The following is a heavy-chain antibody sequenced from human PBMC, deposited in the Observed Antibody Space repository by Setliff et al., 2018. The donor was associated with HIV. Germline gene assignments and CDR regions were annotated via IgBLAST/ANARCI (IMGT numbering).Heavy chain of an antibody. J-gene: IGHJ3*02. V-gene: IGHV1-18*01. Sequence: GASVKVSCKASGYTFTSYGITWVRQAPGQGLEWMGWISTYNGNTHYAQKLQGRVTMTTDTSTSTAYMELSSLRSEDTAVYYCTTDAYHDYLTGPTPGAFDIWGQVTMVTVSS. CDR1: GYTFTSYG. CDR2: ISTYNGNT. D-gene: IGHD3-9*01. CDR3: TTDAYHDYLTGPTPGAFDI.